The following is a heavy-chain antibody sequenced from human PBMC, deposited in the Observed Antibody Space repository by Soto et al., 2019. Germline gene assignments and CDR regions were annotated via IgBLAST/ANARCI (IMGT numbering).Heavy chain of an antibody. D-gene: IGHD2-8*01. CDR2: IVVGSGNT. J-gene: IGHJ6*02. CDR3: AAPNNGRYYYYGMDV. CDR1: GFTFTSSA. V-gene: IGHV1-58*01. Sequence: SVKVSCKASGFTFTSSAVQWVRQARGQRLEWIGWIVVGSGNTNYAQKFQERVTITRDMFTSTAYMELSSLRSEDTAVYYCAAPNNGRYYYYGMDVWGQGTTVTVSS.